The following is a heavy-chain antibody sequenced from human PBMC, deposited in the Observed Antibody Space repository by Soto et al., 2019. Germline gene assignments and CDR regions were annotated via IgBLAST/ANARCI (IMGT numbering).Heavy chain of an antibody. CDR2: INVYNGHT. J-gene: IGHJ5*02. Sequence: QVQLVQSGGEVKKPGASVKVSCKASGYTFTNYGISWVRQAPGQGLERMGWINVYNGHTKYAQEVQGRVTMTTDTPTSTAYMELRSLRTDDTAVYYCARGVGSGSYYKQHNWFDPWGQGTLVTVSS. CDR1: GYTFTNYG. D-gene: IGHD3-10*01. V-gene: IGHV1-18*01. CDR3: ARGVGSGSYYKQHNWFDP.